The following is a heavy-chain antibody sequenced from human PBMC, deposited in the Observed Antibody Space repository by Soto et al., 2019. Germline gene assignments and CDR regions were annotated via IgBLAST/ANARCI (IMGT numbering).Heavy chain of an antibody. J-gene: IGHJ6*02. V-gene: IGHV4-34*01. CDR1: GGSFSGYY. CDR2: INHSGST. Sequence: SETLSLTCAVYGGSFSGYYWSWIRQPPGKGPEWIGEINHSGSTNYNPSLKSRVTISVDTSKNQFSLKLSSVTAADTAVYYCARGRMAYCSGGSCPAYSIWGQGTTVTVSS. CDR3: ARGRMAYCSGGSCPAYSI. D-gene: IGHD2-15*01.